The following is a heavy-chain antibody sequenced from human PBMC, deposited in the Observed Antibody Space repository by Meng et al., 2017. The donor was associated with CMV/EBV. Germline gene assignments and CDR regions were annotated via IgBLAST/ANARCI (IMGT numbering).Heavy chain of an antibody. CDR1: GFTFSDYY. V-gene: IGHV3-23*01. J-gene: IGHJ4*02. CDR3: AKESVAGHFAY. Sequence: GGSLRLSCAASGFTFSDYYMDWVRQAPGKGLEWVSTIDYSGADTYYAKSVRGRFTISRDNFRNTVYLQLNSLRAEDTAVYYCAKESVAGHFAYWGQGTLVTVSS. D-gene: IGHD6-19*01. CDR2: IDYSGADT.